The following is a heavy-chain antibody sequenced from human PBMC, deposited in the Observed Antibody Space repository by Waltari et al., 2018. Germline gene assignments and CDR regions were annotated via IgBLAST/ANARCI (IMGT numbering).Heavy chain of an antibody. CDR3: ARDSPLIAVSPHHGY. J-gene: IGHJ4*02. V-gene: IGHV1-69*04. CDR1: GGTFSSYA. D-gene: IGHD3-22*01. CDR2: LIHILGIA. Sequence: QVQLVQSGAEVKKPGSSVKVSCKASGGTFSSYAISWVRQAPGQGLEWMGELIHILGIANYAQKFHGRDTNTADESTSTANMELSSLSSEDTAVYYCARDSPLIAVSPHHGYWGQETLVTVSS.